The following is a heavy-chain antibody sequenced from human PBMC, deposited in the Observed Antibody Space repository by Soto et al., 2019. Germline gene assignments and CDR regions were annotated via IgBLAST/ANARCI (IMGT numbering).Heavy chain of an antibody. Sequence: QVQLVESGGGVVQPGRSLRLSCAASGFTFSSYGMHWVRQAPGKGLEWVAVIWYDGSNKYYADSVKGRFTISRDNSKNTLYLQMNSLSAEDTAVYYCARGAGSGSYWDWFDTWGQGTLVTVSS. CDR3: ARGAGSGSYWDWFDT. V-gene: IGHV3-33*01. CDR1: GFTFSSYG. J-gene: IGHJ5*01. CDR2: IWYDGSNK. D-gene: IGHD3-10*01.